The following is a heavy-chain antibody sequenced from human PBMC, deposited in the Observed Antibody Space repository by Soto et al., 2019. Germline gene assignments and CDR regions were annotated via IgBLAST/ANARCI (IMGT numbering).Heavy chain of an antibody. D-gene: IGHD1-1*01. J-gene: IGHJ4*02. CDR2: VSYDGSNK. CDR1: GFTFSSYA. V-gene: IGHV3-30-3*01. CDR3: ASEGVWNHIVDC. Sequence: QVQLVESGGGVVQPGRSLRLSCAASGFTFSSYAMHWVRQAPGKGLVWVAVVSYDGSNKYYADSVKGRFTISRDNSNNTLYLQMNSLRAEDTAVYYCASEGVWNHIVDCWGQGTLVTVSS.